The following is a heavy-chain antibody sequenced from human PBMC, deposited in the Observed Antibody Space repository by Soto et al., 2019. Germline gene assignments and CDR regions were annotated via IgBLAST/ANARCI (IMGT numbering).Heavy chain of an antibody. D-gene: IGHD2-21*02. CDR3: DRGGHIAVVTDSFDS. V-gene: IGHV1-46*03. CDR2: IHPSGGGS. Sequence: QVQLVQSGAEVKKPGASVKVSYKSSGYPFNTYYLHWVRQAPGQGLEWMGMIHPSGGGSTYAQKFLGRVTMTMDSSTSTVFMELTSLRSADTAVYYCDRGGHIAVVTDSFDSWGQGTLVTVSS. J-gene: IGHJ4*02. CDR1: GYPFNTYY.